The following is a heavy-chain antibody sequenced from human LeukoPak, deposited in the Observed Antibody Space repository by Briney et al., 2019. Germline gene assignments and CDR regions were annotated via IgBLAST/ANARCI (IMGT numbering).Heavy chain of an antibody. CDR1: GFTFSSYA. Sequence: GSLRLSCXASGFTFSSYAMSWVRQAPGKGLEWVSAISGSGGSTYYSDSVKGRFTISRDNSKNTLYLQMNSLRAGDTAVYYCAKDRDYYGSGSSYFDYWGQGTLVTVSS. CDR2: ISGSGGST. D-gene: IGHD3-10*01. V-gene: IGHV3-23*01. J-gene: IGHJ4*02. CDR3: AKDRDYYGSGSSYFDY.